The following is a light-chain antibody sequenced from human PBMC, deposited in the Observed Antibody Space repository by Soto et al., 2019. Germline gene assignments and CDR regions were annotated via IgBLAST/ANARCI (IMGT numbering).Light chain of an antibody. CDR2: GAS. J-gene: IGKJ1*01. Sequence: DIVLRQSPGTLSLSPGERATLSCRASQSVSSSYLAWYQQKPGQAPRLLIYGASSRATGIPDRFSGSGSGTDFTLTISRLEPEDIAVYYCQQYGSSPPGTFGQGTKVDIK. V-gene: IGKV3-20*01. CDR3: QQYGSSPPGT. CDR1: QSVSSSY.